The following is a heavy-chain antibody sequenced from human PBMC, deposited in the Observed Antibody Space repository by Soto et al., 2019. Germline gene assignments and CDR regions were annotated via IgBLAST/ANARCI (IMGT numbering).Heavy chain of an antibody. Sequence: QVQLVQSGAEVKKPGSSVKVSCKASGGTFSSYTISWVRQAPGQGLEWMGRIIPILGIANYAQKFQGRVTITADKCRSTACTELSSLRSEDTAVYYCARTPPYCSSTSCYDYYYYYGMDVWGQGTTVTVSS. D-gene: IGHD2-2*01. CDR2: IIPILGIA. CDR3: ARTPPYCSSTSCYDYYYYYGMDV. V-gene: IGHV1-69*02. CDR1: GGTFSSYT. J-gene: IGHJ6*02.